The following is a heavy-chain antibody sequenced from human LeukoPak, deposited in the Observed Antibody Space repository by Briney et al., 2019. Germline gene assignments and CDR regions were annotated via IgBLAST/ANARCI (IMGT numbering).Heavy chain of an antibody. CDR1: GGSFSSSSNY. D-gene: IGHD5-12*01. CDR2: MYYSG. J-gene: IGHJ4*02. Sequence: SETLSLTCAVYGGSFSSSSNYWGWVRQPPGKGLEWIGSMYYSGSYNPSLESRVTISVDTSKNEFSLKLGSVTAADTAVYCCARYIVASMREQWGQGTLVTVSS. CDR3: ARYIVASMREQ. V-gene: IGHV4-39*01.